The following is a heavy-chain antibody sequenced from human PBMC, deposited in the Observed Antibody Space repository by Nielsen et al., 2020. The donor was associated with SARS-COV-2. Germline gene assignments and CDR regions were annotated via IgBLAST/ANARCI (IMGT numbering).Heavy chain of an antibody. CDR2: INPNSGGT. Sequence: ASVKVSCKASGYTFTSYAMNWVRQAPGQGLEWMGWINPNSGGTNYAQKFQGRVTMTRDTSISTAYMELSRLRSDDTAVYYCARTGIAVAGIDFDYWGQGTLVTVSS. V-gene: IGHV1-2*02. CDR3: ARTGIAVAGIDFDY. D-gene: IGHD6-19*01. J-gene: IGHJ4*02. CDR1: GYTFTSYA.